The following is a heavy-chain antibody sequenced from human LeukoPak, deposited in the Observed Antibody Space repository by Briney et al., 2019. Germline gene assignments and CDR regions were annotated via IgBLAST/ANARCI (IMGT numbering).Heavy chain of an antibody. D-gene: IGHD2-15*01. CDR3: ARDSPDCSGGSCYEGGFDY. V-gene: IGHV3-48*03. CDR2: ISSSGSTI. CDR1: GFTFSSYE. Sequence: GGSLRLSCAASGFTFSSYEMNWVRQAPGKGLEWVSYISSSGSTIYYADSVKGRFTISRDNAKNSLYLQMNSLRAEDTAVYYCARDSPDCSGGSCYEGGFDYWGQGTLVTVSS. J-gene: IGHJ4*02.